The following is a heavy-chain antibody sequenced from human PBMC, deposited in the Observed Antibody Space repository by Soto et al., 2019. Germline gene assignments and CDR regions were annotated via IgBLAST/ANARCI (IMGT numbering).Heavy chain of an antibody. V-gene: IGHV1-69*02. J-gene: IGHJ4*02. Sequence: QVQLVQSGAEVKKPGSSVKVSCKASGGTFSSYTISWVRQAPGQGLEWMGRIIPILGIANYAQKFQGRVTITADKSTSTAYMGLSSMRSEDTAVYYCARLSESGYWGQGTLVTVSS. CDR3: ARLSESGY. CDR1: GGTFSSYT. CDR2: IIPILGIA.